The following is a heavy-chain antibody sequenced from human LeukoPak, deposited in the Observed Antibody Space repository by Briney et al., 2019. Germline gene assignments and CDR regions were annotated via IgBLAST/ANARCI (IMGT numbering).Heavy chain of an antibody. V-gene: IGHV1-69*01. J-gene: IGHJ6*03. CDR3: ARGIAAPHAYYYYYMDV. D-gene: IGHD6-13*01. CDR1: GGTFSSYA. Sequence: GASVQVSCKASGGTFSSYAISWVRQAPGQGLEWMGGIIPIFGTANYAQKFQGRVTITADESTSTAYMELSSLRSEDTAVYYCARGIAAPHAYYYYYMDVWGKGTTVTVSS. CDR2: IIPIFGTA.